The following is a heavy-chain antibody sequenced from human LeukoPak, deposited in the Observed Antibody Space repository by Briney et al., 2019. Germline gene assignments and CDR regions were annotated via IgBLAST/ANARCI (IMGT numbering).Heavy chain of an antibody. J-gene: IGHJ3*02. CDR2: ISFDGRNK. V-gene: IGHV3-30*04. CDR3: AREVATMTDGFDI. D-gene: IGHD5-12*01. CDR1: GFTFSTFA. Sequence: PGGSLRLSCAASGFTFSTFAFHWVRQAPGKGLEWLALISFDGRNKYHTDSVKGRFTISRDNSNNTLYLQMNSLRTEDTAVYYCAREVATMTDGFDIWGQGTMVTVS.